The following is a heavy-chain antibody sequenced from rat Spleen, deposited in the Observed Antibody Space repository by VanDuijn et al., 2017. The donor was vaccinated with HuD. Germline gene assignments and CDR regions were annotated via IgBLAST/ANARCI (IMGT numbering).Heavy chain of an antibody. CDR3: TAHGNRISRFAY. V-gene: IGHV5-19*01. CDR1: GFTLSNYG. J-gene: IGHJ3*01. D-gene: IGHD2-7*01. Sequence: EVQLVESGGGLVQPGRSLKLSCAASGFTLSNYGMHWIRQAPTKGLEWVASVSPTGGSTYYRDSVKGRFTFSRDNAKSTLFLQMDSLRSEDTATYYCTAHGNRISRFAYWGQGTLVTVSS. CDR2: VSPTGGST.